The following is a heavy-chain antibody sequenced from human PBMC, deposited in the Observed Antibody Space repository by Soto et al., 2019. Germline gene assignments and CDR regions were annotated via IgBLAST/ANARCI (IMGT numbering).Heavy chain of an antibody. CDR3: VRDQKYFRVNGNWFDS. V-gene: IGHV1-18*04. Sequence: QVQLMQSGTEVKKPGASVTVSCKAPGYTSADFGISWVRQAPGQGLEWMGWVSGNNGASNPAPKVQGRITMTLDTSTGVSYMALRSLRSDDTAIYYCVRDQKYFRVNGNWFDSWGQGTLVSVSS. CDR2: VSGNNGAS. D-gene: IGHD2-2*01. CDR1: GYTSADFG. J-gene: IGHJ5*01.